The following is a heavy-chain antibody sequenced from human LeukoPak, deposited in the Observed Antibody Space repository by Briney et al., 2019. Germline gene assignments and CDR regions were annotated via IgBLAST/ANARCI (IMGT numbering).Heavy chain of an antibody. J-gene: IGHJ4*02. CDR2: SGTGGGT. V-gene: IGHV3-23*01. CDR1: GFTFSSYV. CDR3: AKRVTYSIDS. Sequence: GSLRLSCAASGFTFSSYVMSWVRQAPGKGLEWVSTSGTGGGTYYADSVKGRFTISRDNSKNTLYLQMDSLGAEDTAIYYCAKRVTYSIDSWGQGTLVTVSS. D-gene: IGHD2-15*01.